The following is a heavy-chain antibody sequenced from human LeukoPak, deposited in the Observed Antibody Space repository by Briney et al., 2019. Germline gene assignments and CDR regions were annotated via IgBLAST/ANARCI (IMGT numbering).Heavy chain of an antibody. J-gene: IGHJ4*02. CDR1: GLTFSSHP. CDR2: ISYDGSNK. V-gene: IGHV3-30*01. Sequence: GGSLRLSCAASGLTFSSHPMHWIRQAPGKGLEWVAVISYDGSNKYYADSVKGRFIISRDNSMNTLYLQMNSLRAEDTAVYYCARSGPSREFPANSLDYWGQGTLVTVSS. D-gene: IGHD3-10*01. CDR3: ARSGPSREFPANSLDY.